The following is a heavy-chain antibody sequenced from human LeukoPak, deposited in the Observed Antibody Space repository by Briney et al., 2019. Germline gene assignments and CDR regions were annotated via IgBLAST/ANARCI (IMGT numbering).Heavy chain of an antibody. CDR2: IDSDGRT. V-gene: IGHV3-53*01. Sequence: GGSLRLSCAASGFTVSNKYMTWVRQAPGKGLEWVSLIDSDGRTYYADSVKGRCTISRDNSKNTLYLQMNSLRAEDTAVYFCARGLFLSGYLDAFDVWGQGTVVTVSS. J-gene: IGHJ3*01. CDR3: ARGLFLSGYLDAFDV. CDR1: GFTVSNKY. D-gene: IGHD3-22*01.